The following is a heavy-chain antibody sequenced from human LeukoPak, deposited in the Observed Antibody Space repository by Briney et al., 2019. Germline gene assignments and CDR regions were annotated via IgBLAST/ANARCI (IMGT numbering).Heavy chain of an antibody. Sequence: PSETLSLTCTVSGGSISSYYWSWIRQPPGKGLEWIGYIYYSGSTNYNPSLKSRVTISVDTSKNQFSLKLSSVTAADTAVYYCARVNTDLGATIDYWGQGALVTVSS. CDR3: ARVNTDLGATIDY. CDR2: IYYSGST. J-gene: IGHJ4*02. D-gene: IGHD1-26*01. V-gene: IGHV4-59*01. CDR1: GGSISSYY.